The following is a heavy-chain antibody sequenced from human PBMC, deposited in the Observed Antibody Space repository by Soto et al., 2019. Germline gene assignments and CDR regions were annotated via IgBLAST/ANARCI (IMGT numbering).Heavy chain of an antibody. CDR1: GGSISSYY. V-gene: IGHV4-59*08. CDR3: ARLSHYDILTGYTGVLDY. D-gene: IGHD3-9*01. CDR2: IYYSGST. J-gene: IGHJ4*02. Sequence: SETLSLTCTVSGGSISSYYWSWIRQPPWKGLEWIGYIYYSGSTNYNPSLKSRVTISVDTSKNQFSLKLSSVTAADTAVYYCARLSHYDILTGYTGVLDYWGQGTLVTVSS.